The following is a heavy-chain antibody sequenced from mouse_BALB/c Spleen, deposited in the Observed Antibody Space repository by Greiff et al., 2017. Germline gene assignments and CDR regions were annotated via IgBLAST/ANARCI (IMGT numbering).Heavy chain of an antibody. D-gene: IGHD2-4*01. Sequence: DVHLVESGGGLVKPGGSLKLSCAASGFTFSDYYMYWVRQTPEKRLEWVATISDGGSYTYYPDSVKGRFTISRDNAKNNLYLQMSSLKSEDTAMYYCARPSTMITAGAMDYWGQGTSVTVSS. CDR2: ISDGGSYT. CDR3: ARPSTMITAGAMDY. CDR1: GFTFSDYY. J-gene: IGHJ4*01. V-gene: IGHV5-4*02.